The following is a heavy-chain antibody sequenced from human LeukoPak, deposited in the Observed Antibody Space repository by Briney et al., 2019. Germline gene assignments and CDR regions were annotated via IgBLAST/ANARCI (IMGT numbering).Heavy chain of an antibody. CDR3: TRGGIVATIGFDY. J-gene: IGHJ4*02. V-gene: IGHV3-49*03. D-gene: IGHD5-12*01. Sequence: PGGSLRLSCTASGFTFGDYAMSWFRQAPGKGLEWVGFIRSKACGGTTEYAASVKGRFTISRDDSKSIAYLQMNSLKTEDTAVYYCTRGGIVATIGFDYWGQGTLVTVSS. CDR1: GFTFGDYA. CDR2: IRSKACGGTT.